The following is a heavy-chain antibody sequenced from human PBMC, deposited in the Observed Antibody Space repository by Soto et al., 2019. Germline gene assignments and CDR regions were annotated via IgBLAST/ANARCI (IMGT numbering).Heavy chain of an antibody. CDR3: ARGILRFLEWLSPRRASYTDF. V-gene: IGHV4-39*01. Sequence: PSETLSLTCTVSGGSISSSSYYWGWIRQPPGKGLEWIGSIYYSGSTYYNPSLKSRVTISVDTPKNQFSLKLSSVTAADTAVYYCARGILRFLEWLSPRRASYTDFCGKGIMVTVSS. D-gene: IGHD3-3*01. J-gene: IGHJ6*04. CDR1: GGSISSSSYY. CDR2: IYYSGST.